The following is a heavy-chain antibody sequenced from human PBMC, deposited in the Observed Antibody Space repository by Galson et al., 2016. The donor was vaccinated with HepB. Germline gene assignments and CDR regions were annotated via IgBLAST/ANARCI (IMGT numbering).Heavy chain of an antibody. CDR1: GYTFTSYA. V-gene: IGHV1-3*01. D-gene: IGHD6-19*01. CDR2: INAGNGNA. J-gene: IGHJ4*02. CDR3: ARRGIAVAGFDY. Sequence: SVKVSCKASGYTFTSYAIHWVRQAPGQRLEWMGWINAGNGNAKYSQKFQGRVTITRDTSASTVCIALSSLRSEDTAVYYCARRGIAVAGFDYWGQGTLVTVSS.